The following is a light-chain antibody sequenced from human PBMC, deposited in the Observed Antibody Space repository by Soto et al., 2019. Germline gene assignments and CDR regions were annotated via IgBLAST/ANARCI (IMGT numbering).Light chain of an antibody. CDR2: GAS. V-gene: IGKV3-15*01. CDR1: QSIRSN. Sequence: EIVMTQSPDTLSLSPGEGATLSCRVSQSIRSNLAWYQQRPGQAPRLLMYGASTRADGIPARFTGSGSGTEFTLTISSLQSEDFAVYYCQQYHIWPPWTSGQGTKVALK. CDR3: QQYHIWPPWT. J-gene: IGKJ1*01.